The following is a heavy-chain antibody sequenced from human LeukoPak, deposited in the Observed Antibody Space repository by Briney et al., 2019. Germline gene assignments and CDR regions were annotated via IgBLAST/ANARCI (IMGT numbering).Heavy chain of an antibody. CDR1: GFTVSSNY. V-gene: IGHV3-53*01. J-gene: IGHJ4*02. CDR3: VRDQSLWELPH. D-gene: IGHD1-26*01. Sequence: GGSLRLSCAASGFTVSSNYMSWVRQAPGKGLEWVSVIYSGGSTYYADSVKGRFTISRDNAKNTVYLQMNSLRAEDTAVYYCVRDQSLWELPHWGQGTLVTVSS. CDR2: IYSGGST.